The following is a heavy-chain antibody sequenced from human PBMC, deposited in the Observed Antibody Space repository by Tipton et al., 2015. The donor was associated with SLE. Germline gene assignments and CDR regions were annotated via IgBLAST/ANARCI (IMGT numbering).Heavy chain of an antibody. CDR3: ARAEGSWDAFDI. J-gene: IGHJ3*02. CDR1: GGSISTTDHY. D-gene: IGHD2-15*01. Sequence: TLSLTCSVSGGSISTTDHYWSWIRQPPGKGLEWIGEVTQSGATNYNPSLKSRVTISVDTSQTQFSLKLTSVTAADTAVYYCARAEGSWDAFDIWGQGTMVTVSS. CDR2: VTQSGAT. V-gene: IGHV4-34*01.